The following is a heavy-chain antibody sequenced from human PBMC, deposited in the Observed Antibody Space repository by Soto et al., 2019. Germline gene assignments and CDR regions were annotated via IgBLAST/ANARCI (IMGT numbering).Heavy chain of an antibody. V-gene: IGHV3-23*01. CDR1: GFTFSSYA. CDR2: ISGRGGST. CDR3: AKRKGTDIVVPPTGDNYYYYGMDV. D-gene: IGHD2-2*01. J-gene: IGHJ6*01. Sequence: EVQLLESGGGLVQPGGSLRLSCAASGFTFSSYAMSWDRHAPGKGLEWVSAISGRGGSTYYADSVKGRLTISRDNSKNTLYRQTNSLREEDTAAYYCAKRKGTDIVVPPTGDNYYYYGMDVWGHGTTLTVSS.